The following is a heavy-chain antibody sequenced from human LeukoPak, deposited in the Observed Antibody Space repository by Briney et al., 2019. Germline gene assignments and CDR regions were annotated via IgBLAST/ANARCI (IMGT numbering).Heavy chain of an antibody. CDR2: INSDGSST. V-gene: IGHV3-74*01. J-gene: IGHJ6*02. CDR3: TRHYGTGFYGMDV. Sequence: GGSLRLSCAASGFTFNNYWMHWVRQAPGKGLMWVSRINSDGSSTSYADSVKGRFTISRDNAKKTVYLQMNSLRVEDTAIYYCTRHYGTGFYGMDVWGQGTTVTVSS. CDR1: GFTFNNYW. D-gene: IGHD3-10*01.